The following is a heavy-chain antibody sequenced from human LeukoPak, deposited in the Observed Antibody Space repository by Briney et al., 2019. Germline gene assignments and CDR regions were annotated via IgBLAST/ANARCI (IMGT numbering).Heavy chain of an antibody. Sequence: SETLSLTCTVSGGSISGYYWSWIRQPPGKGLEWIGYIYYSGSTNYNPSLKSRVTISVDTSKNQFSLKLSSVTAADTAVYYCARGYCTNGVCSSRYFDYWGQGTLVIVSS. D-gene: IGHD2-8*01. J-gene: IGHJ4*02. CDR1: GGSISGYY. CDR2: IYYSGST. CDR3: ARGYCTNGVCSSRYFDY. V-gene: IGHV4-59*01.